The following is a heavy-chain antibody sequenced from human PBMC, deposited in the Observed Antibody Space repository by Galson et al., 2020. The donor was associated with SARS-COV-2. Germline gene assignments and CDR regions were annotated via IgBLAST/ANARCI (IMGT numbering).Heavy chain of an antibody. CDR3: ARGGYSYGYSYFDY. Sequence: HGESLKISCKGSGYSFANYWINWVRQMPGKGLEWMGRIDPSDSYANYSPSFQGHVTISADKSISTAYPQWSSLKASDTAIYYCARGGYSYGYSYFDYWGQGTLVTVSS. J-gene: IGHJ4*02. D-gene: IGHD5-18*01. CDR1: GYSFANYW. V-gene: IGHV5-10-1*01. CDR2: IDPSDSYA.